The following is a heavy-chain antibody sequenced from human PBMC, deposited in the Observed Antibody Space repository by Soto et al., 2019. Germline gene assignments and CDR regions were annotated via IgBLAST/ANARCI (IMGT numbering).Heavy chain of an antibody. CDR3: AKQTPGPIXIFGVVTHYYYYYGMDV. J-gene: IGHJ6*02. D-gene: IGHD3-3*01. CDR2: MNPNSGNT. Sequence: ASVKVSCKASGYTFTSYDINWVRQATGQGLEWKGWMNPNSGNTGYAQKFQGRVTMTRNTSISTAYMELSSLRSWDTAVYYCAKQTPGPIXIFGVVTHYYYYYGMDVWGQGTTVTVSS. CDR1: GYTFTSYD. V-gene: IGHV1-8*01.